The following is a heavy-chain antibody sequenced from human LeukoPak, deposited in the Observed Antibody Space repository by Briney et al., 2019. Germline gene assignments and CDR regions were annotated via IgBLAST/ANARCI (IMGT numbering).Heavy chain of an antibody. J-gene: IGHJ6*02. CDR3: ARDGDGYGMDV. Sequence: SETLSLTCTVSGGSLSSGDYYWSWIRQPPGTGLEWIGYIYYSGNTYYNPSLKSRVTISVDTSKNQFSLKLSSVTAADTAVYYCARDGDGYGMDVWGQGTTVTVSS. CDR2: IYYSGNT. V-gene: IGHV4-30-4*01. D-gene: IGHD5-24*01. CDR1: GGSLSSGDYY.